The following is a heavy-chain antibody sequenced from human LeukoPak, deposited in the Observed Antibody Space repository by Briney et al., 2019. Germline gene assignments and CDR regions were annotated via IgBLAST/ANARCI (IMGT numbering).Heavy chain of an antibody. CDR2: ITADSGTT. Sequence: GGTLRLSCAVSGFTFSTKSMNWVRQAPGKGLEWVSYITADSGTTYYADSVKGRFTISRDNAKNSLYLQMNSLRDEDTAVYYCASRDYFDYWGQGTLVTVSS. CDR3: ASRDYFDY. J-gene: IGHJ4*02. CDR1: GFTFSTKS. V-gene: IGHV3-48*02.